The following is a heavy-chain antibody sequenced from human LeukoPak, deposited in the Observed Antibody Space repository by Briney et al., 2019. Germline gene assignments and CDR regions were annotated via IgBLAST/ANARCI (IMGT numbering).Heavy chain of an antibody. D-gene: IGHD1-1*01. CDR1: GYTLTGYY. J-gene: IGHJ4*02. Sequence: ASVKVSCKSHGYTLTGYYMRWVRQAPGQGLEWMGRINPKTGATNYAQNFQGRVTMTRDTSIRTVYMELSRLRSDDTAVYYCTRETDYYLDHWGRGTLVTVSS. V-gene: IGHV1-2*06. CDR3: TRETDYYLDH. CDR2: INPKTGAT.